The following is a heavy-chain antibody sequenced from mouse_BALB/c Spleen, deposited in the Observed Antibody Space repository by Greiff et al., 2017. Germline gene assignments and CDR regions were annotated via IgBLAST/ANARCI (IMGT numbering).Heavy chain of an antibody. CDR2: ISYSGST. Sequence: EVQVVESGPGLVKPSQSLSLTCTVTGYSITSDYAWNWIRQFPGNKLEWMDYISYSGSTSYNPSLKSRISITRDTSKNQYFLQLNSVTTEYTATYYCANYYGSSPYAMDYWGQGTSVTVSS. V-gene: IGHV3-2*02. J-gene: IGHJ4*01. D-gene: IGHD1-1*01. CDR1: GYSITSDYA. CDR3: ANYYGSSPYAMDY.